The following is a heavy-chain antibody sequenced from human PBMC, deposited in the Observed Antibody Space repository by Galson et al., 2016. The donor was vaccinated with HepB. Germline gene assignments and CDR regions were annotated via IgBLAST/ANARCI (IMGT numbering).Heavy chain of an antibody. V-gene: IGHV2-70*04. CDR2: IDWDAVK. D-gene: IGHD1-26*01. CDR1: GFSPITSGMR. Sequence: PALVKPTQTLTLTCSFSGFSPITSGMRVSWIRQPPGKALEWLARIDWDAVKFSSTSLKTRLSISKDTSKHQVVLTMTNMDPVDTATYFCARMGSGNYLSDYWGQGILVTVSS. J-gene: IGHJ4*02. CDR3: ARMGSGNYLSDY.